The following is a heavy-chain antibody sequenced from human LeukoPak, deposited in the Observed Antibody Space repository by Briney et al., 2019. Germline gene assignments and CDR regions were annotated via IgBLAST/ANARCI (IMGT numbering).Heavy chain of an antibody. Sequence: ASVRVSCKASGYTFTSYEIMWVRQATGQGLEWMGWMNTNSGDTGYAQKFQGRVTMNSATSKSTAYMDLSNLRSEDTAVYYCARAPRQLSYYYGLDVWGQGTTVTVSS. J-gene: IGHJ6*02. CDR1: GYTFTSYE. D-gene: IGHD2-2*01. CDR2: MNTNSGDT. CDR3: ARAPRQLSYYYGLDV. V-gene: IGHV1-8*01.